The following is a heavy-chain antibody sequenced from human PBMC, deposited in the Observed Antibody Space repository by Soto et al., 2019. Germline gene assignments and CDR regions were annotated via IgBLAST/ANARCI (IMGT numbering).Heavy chain of an antibody. J-gene: IGHJ4*02. Sequence: SQTLSLTCAISGDSVSSNSAAWNWIRQSPSRGLEWLGRTSYRSKWYSDYAVSVKSGITINPDTSKNQFSLQLNSVTPEDTAVSSCTQAAAYTSTWCFDSWAQVPLVTVAS. D-gene: IGHD1-1*01. CDR3: TQAAAYTSTWCFDS. V-gene: IGHV6-1*01. CDR2: TSYRSKWYS. CDR1: GDSVSSNSAA.